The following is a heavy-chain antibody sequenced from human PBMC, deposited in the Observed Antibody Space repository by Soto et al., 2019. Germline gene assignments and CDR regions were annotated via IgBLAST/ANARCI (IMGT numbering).Heavy chain of an antibody. Sequence: PSETLSLTCTVSGGSISSGGYYWSWIRQHPGKGLEWIGYIYYSGSTYYDPSLKSRVTISLDTSKNQFSLKLSSVTAADTAVYYCARVFCGGNCYPNYWGQGTLVTVS. CDR2: IYYSGST. CDR1: GGSISSGGYY. J-gene: IGHJ4*02. CDR3: ARVFCGGNCYPNY. D-gene: IGHD2-21*02. V-gene: IGHV4-31*03.